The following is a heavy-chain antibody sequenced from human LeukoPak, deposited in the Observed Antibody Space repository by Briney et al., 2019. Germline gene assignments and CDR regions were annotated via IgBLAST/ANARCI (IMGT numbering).Heavy chain of an antibody. CDR2: IHSDGSST. J-gene: IGHJ3*02. D-gene: IGHD1-1*01. CDR3: ARGNAHAFDI. V-gene: IGHV3-74*01. CDR1: GFTFSNYW. Sequence: GSLRLSCAASGFTFSNYWMHWVRQAPGKGLVWVSRIHSDGSSTTSADSVKGRFTISRDNAEITLYLQMNSLRAEDTAVYFCARGNAHAFDIWGQGTMVTVSS.